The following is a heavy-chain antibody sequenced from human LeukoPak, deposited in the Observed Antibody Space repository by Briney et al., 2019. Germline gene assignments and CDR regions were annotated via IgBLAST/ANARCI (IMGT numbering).Heavy chain of an antibody. J-gene: IGHJ4*02. D-gene: IGHD3-10*01. V-gene: IGHV4-38-2*02. CDR3: ARDRSYYNSGSYGGVFDY. CDR1: GYSISTGSY. CDR2: IQYRGDS. Sequence: SETLSLTCTVSGYSISTGSYWGWIRQPPGKGLEWIGNIQYRGDSYYNPSLKSRVTISVDTSKNQFSLKLTSVTAADTAVYYCARDRSYYNSGSYGGVFDYWGQGALVTVSS.